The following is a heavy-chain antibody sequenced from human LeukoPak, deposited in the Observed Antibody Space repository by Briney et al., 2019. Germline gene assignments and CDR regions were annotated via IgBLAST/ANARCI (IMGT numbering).Heavy chain of an antibody. CDR2: INPNNGGT. CDR3: AREGDSSGYMGYNWFDP. Sequence: ASVKVSCKASGYSFTGYYIHWVRQAPGQGLEWMGWINPNNGGTKYAQKFQGRVTMTRGTFISTAHMELSRLRSDDTAVYYCAREGDSSGYMGYNWFDPWGQGTLVTVSS. D-gene: IGHD3-22*01. CDR1: GYSFTGYY. J-gene: IGHJ5*02. V-gene: IGHV1-2*02.